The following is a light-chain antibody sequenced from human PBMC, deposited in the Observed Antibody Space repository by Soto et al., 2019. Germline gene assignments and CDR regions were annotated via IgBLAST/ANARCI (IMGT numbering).Light chain of an antibody. CDR2: EVS. J-gene: IGLJ7*01. CDR3: SSYTSISTRV. CDR1: SSDVGSATY. V-gene: IGLV2-14*01. Sequence: QSALTQPASVSGSPGQSITLSCTGTSSDVGSATYVSWYQQHPGKAPKLMIYEVSNRPSGGSNRFSGSKSGNTASLTISGRQAEDEANYYCSSYTSISTRVFGGGTQLTVL.